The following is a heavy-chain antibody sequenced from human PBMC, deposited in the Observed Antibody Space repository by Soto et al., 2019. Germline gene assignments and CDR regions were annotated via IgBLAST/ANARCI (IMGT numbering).Heavy chain of an antibody. CDR2: VYYNGNS. CDR3: ARTPIGYCSGGSCSNWFDP. V-gene: IGHV4-59*08. D-gene: IGHD2-15*01. Sequence: SETLSLTCTVSGGSISSDYWSWIRQPPGKGLEWIGYVYYNGNSYFNPSLKSRVTISVGTSKNQFSLKVRSVTAADTAVYYCARTPIGYCSGGSCSNWFDPWGQGTLVTVS. CDR1: GGSISSDY. J-gene: IGHJ5*02.